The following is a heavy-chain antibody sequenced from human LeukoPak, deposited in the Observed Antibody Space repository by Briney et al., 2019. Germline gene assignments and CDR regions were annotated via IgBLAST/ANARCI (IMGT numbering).Heavy chain of an antibody. CDR2: ISAYNGNT. Sequence: GASVKVSCKASGYTFTSYGISWVRQAPGQGLEWMGWISAYNGNTNYAQKLQGRVTMTTDTSTSTAYMELRSLRPDDTAAYYCARDPAGVVVVAVPNPLDYWGQGTLVTVSS. V-gene: IGHV1-18*01. D-gene: IGHD2-15*01. CDR1: GYTFTSYG. CDR3: ARDPAGVVVVAVPNPLDY. J-gene: IGHJ4*02.